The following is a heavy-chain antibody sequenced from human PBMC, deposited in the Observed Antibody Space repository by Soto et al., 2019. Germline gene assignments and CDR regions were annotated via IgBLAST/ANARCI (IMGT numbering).Heavy chain of an antibody. J-gene: IGHJ6*01. CDR2: IWYDGSNE. CDR1: GFIFSNFG. D-gene: IGHD6-19*01. CDR3: ARDDIPGIAVATYGLDV. Sequence: QVQLVESGGGVVQPGRSLRLSCAASGFIFSNFGMHWVRQAPGKGLEWVAVIWYDGSNEYYADSVKGRFTISKDNSKNKLYLQMNSLRAEDTAVYYCARDDIPGIAVATYGLDVW. V-gene: IGHV3-33*01.